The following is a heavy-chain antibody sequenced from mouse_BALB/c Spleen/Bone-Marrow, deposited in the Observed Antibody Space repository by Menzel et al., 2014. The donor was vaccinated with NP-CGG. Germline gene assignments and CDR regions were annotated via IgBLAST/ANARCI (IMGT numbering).Heavy chain of an antibody. CDR3: ARHAYYDQTEVSFVY. CDR2: ISGGGSYT. CDR1: GFSFNSYG. J-gene: IGHJ3*01. Sequence: EVHLVESGGGLVKSGGSLKLSCAASGFSFNSYGMSWVRQTPEKRLEWVATISGGGSYTFHPDSVKGRFTISRDNAKNNLYLQLSSLRSEDTALYYCARHAYYDQTEVSFVYWGQGTLVTVSA. V-gene: IGHV5-9-2*01. D-gene: IGHD2-4*01.